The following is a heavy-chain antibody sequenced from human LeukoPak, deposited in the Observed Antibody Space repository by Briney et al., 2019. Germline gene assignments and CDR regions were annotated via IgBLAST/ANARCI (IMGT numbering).Heavy chain of an antibody. J-gene: IGHJ4*02. D-gene: IGHD1-26*01. V-gene: IGHV3-7*01. Sequence: GGSLRLSCAASEFTFNNHWMSWVRQAPGKGLEWVANIKQDGSEKYYVDSVKGRFTISRDNAKNSLYLQMNSLRAEDTAVYYCARGELNDYFDYWGQGTLVTVSS. CDR2: IKQDGSEK. CDR1: EFTFNNHW. CDR3: ARGELNDYFDY.